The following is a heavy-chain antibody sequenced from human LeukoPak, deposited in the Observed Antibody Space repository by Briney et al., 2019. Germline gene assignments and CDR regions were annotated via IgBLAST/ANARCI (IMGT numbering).Heavy chain of an antibody. J-gene: IGHJ2*01. CDR1: GGSIDSSDS. CDR3: ARGTVTTKEPFGL. Sequence: SETLSLTCNVSGGSIDSSDSFWGWIRQPPGKGLEWIGEIYHSGSTNYNPSLKSRVTISVDKSKNQFSLKLSSVTAADTAVYYCARGTVTTKEPFGLWGRGTLVTVSS. D-gene: IGHD4-17*01. V-gene: IGHV4-39*07. CDR2: IYHSGST.